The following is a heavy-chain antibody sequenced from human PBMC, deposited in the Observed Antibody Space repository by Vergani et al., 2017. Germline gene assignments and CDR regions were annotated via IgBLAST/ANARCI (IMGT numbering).Heavy chain of an antibody. D-gene: IGHD2-2*02. V-gene: IGHV3-23*01. CDR3: AKDRYCSSTSCYTPEGEGY. J-gene: IGHJ4*02. Sequence: EVQLLESGGNLVQPGGSLRLSCAASGFTFTNFAMTWVRQAPGEGLEWVSGISGSGGFTYYADSVKGRFTISRDNSKNTMFLQMNNLRAEDTAVYYCAKDRYCSSTSCYTPEGEGYWGQGTLVTVSS. CDR1: GFTFTNFA. CDR2: ISGSGGFT.